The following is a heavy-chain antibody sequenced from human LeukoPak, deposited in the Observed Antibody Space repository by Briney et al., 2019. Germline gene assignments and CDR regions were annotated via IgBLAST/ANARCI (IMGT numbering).Heavy chain of an antibody. CDR1: GGSISSYY. J-gene: IGHJ6*03. Sequence: SETLSLTCTVSGGSISSYYWSWIRQPPGKGLEWIGYIYYSGSTNYNPSLKSRVTISVDTSKNQFSLKLSSVTAADTAVYYCAGEGYCSSTSCYESPFDYYYYYMDVWGKGTTVTVSS. CDR3: AGEGYCSSTSCYESPFDYYYYYMDV. CDR2: IYYSGST. V-gene: IGHV4-59*01. D-gene: IGHD2-2*01.